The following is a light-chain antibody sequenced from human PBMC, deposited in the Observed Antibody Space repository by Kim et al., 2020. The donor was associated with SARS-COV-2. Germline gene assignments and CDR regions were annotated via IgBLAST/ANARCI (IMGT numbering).Light chain of an antibody. V-gene: IGKV3-15*01. Sequence: PGERVTLSCRASQSVSNNLAWYQHKPGQPPRLLIYGASTRATGVPARFSGSGSGTDFTRTVSSLQSEDFAIYYCHQYNDWPPGDTFGQGTKLEI. CDR3: HQYNDWPPGDT. CDR2: GAS. J-gene: IGKJ2*01. CDR1: QSVSNN.